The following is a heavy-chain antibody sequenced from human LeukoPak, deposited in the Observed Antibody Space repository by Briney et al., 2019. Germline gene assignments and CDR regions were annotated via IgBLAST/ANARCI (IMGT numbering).Heavy chain of an antibody. CDR3: ARGWSGYLHDAFDI. D-gene: IGHD3-3*01. Sequence: SVKVSCKASGGTLSSYAISWVQQAPGQGLEWMGGIIPIFGTANYAQKFQGRVTITADESTSTAYMELSSLRSEDTAVYYCARGWSGYLHDAFDIWGQGTMVTVSS. CDR2: IIPIFGTA. J-gene: IGHJ3*02. V-gene: IGHV1-69*01. CDR1: GGTLSSYA.